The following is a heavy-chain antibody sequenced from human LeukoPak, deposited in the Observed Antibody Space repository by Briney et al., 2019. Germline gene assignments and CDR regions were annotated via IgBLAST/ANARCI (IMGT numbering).Heavy chain of an antibody. J-gene: IGHJ4*02. CDR1: GYTFTSYD. Sequence: GASVKVSCKASGYTFTSYDINWVRQATGQGLEWMGWMNPNSGNTGYAQRFQGRVTITRNTSISTAYLELSSLRSEDTAVYYCASSLLWFGEFHIRTFDYWGQGTLVTVSS. CDR2: MNPNSGNT. D-gene: IGHD3-10*01. V-gene: IGHV1-8*03. CDR3: ASSLLWFGEFHIRTFDY.